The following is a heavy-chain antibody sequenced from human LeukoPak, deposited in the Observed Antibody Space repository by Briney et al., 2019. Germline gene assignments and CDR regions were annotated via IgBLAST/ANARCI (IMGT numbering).Heavy chain of an antibody. Sequence: SETLSLTCTVSGGSISSSSYYWGWIRQPPGKGLEWIGSIYYSGSTYYNPSLKSRVTISVDTSKNQLSLKLSSVTAADTAVYYCARDLNVGWLRWSGGREFSPFDYWGQGTLVTVSS. CDR2: IYYSGST. CDR1: GGSISSSSYY. CDR3: ARDLNVGWLRWSGGREFSPFDY. V-gene: IGHV4-39*07. J-gene: IGHJ4*02. D-gene: IGHD5-12*01.